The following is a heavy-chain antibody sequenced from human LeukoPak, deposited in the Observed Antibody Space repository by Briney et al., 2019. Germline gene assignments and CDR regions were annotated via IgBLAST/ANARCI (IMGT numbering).Heavy chain of an antibody. Sequence: SETLSLTCTVSGXSINSYYGSWIRQPPGKGLEWIGYICYSGSTNYNPSLKSRVTISVDTSKNQFSLKLSSVTAADTAVYYCARGLAAAGTSYFDYWGQGTLVTVSS. J-gene: IGHJ4*02. CDR2: ICYSGST. CDR1: GXSINSYY. D-gene: IGHD6-13*01. V-gene: IGHV4-59*01. CDR3: ARGLAAAGTSYFDY.